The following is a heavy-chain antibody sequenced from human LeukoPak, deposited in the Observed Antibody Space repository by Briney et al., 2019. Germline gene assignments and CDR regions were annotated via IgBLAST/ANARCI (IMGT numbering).Heavy chain of an antibody. D-gene: IGHD3-10*01. CDR1: GYSFTSYW. Sequence: GESLRISCKGSGYSFTSYWISWVRQLPGKGLEWMGRIDPSDSYTNYSPSFQGHVTISADKSISTAYLQCSSLEASDTAMYYCARQGGHYYGSGSPFDYWGQGTLVTVSS. CDR3: ARQGGHYYGSGSPFDY. J-gene: IGHJ4*02. V-gene: IGHV5-10-1*01. CDR2: IDPSDSYT.